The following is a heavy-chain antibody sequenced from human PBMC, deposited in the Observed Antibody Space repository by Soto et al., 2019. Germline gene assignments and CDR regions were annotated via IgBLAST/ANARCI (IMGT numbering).Heavy chain of an antibody. Sequence: SGPTLVKPTETLTLTCIVSGFSLSTFEVGVGWIRQPPGKAPEWLALIYWNDDKNYSPSLESRLTITKDTSKNQVVLTMSNMDPVDTGTYYCARRNHYYDSSGYSRYFDYWGQGILVTVSS. CDR3: ARRNHYYDSSGYSRYFDY. V-gene: IGHV2-5*01. CDR2: IYWNDDK. D-gene: IGHD3-22*01. J-gene: IGHJ4*02. CDR1: GFSLSTFEVG.